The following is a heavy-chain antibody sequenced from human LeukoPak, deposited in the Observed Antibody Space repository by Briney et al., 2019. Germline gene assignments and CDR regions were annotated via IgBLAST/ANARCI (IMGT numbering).Heavy chain of an antibody. CDR3: ANGARLGSSTRYAYWDS. D-gene: IGHD2-2*01. Sequence: ASVKVSCKASGYTFTSYAISWVRQAPGQGLEWMGWISAYNGNTNYAQKLKGRVTMTTDNSTSTAYMEMKSLRADDTAVYYCANGARLGSSTRYAYWDSWGQGTLVTVSS. J-gene: IGHJ4*02. CDR2: ISAYNGNT. CDR1: GYTFTSYA. V-gene: IGHV1-18*04.